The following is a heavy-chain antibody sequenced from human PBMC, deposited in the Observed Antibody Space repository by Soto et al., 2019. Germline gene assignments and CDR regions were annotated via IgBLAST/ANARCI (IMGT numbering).Heavy chain of an antibody. Sequence: PWGSLRLSCAASGFTFSSYGMHWGLHAPAKELEWVAVISYHGGNKYYAASVKGRFTISRDNSKNTLYLQMSCLSAEDTAVYYFAKDHTLGSGWSYTRIDPWGQGPLVTVSS. D-gene: IGHD6-19*01. CDR2: ISYHGGNK. CDR3: AKDHTLGSGWSYTRIDP. J-gene: IGHJ5*02. V-gene: IGHV3-30*18. CDR1: GFTFSSYG.